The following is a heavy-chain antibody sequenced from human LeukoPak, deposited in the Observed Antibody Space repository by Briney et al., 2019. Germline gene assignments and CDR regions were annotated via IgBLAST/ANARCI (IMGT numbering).Heavy chain of an antibody. Sequence: GGSLRLSCAASGFTFSSYAMSWVRQAPGKGLEWVSAISGSGGSTYYADSVKGRFTISRDNSKNTLYLQMNSLRAEDTAVYYCAKDRLRLGELSYYFDYWGQGTLVTVSS. D-gene: IGHD3-16*02. CDR2: ISGSGGST. V-gene: IGHV3-23*01. CDR3: AKDRLRLGELSYYFDY. CDR1: GFTFSSYA. J-gene: IGHJ4*02.